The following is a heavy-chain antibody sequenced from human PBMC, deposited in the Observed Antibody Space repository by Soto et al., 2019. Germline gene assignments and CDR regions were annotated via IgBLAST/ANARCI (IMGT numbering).Heavy chain of an antibody. CDR3: AGVYYGGNSVNNY. Sequence: GGSLRLSCAGSGFTFSSFAMSWVRQAPGKGLEWVAATSYDGSNKYYADSVKGRFIISRDNSKNTLDLLLNTLRAEDTAAYYCAGVYYGGNSVNNYWGQGTPVTVSS. V-gene: IGHV3-30-3*01. J-gene: IGHJ4*02. CDR2: TSYDGSNK. CDR1: GFTFSSFA. D-gene: IGHD2-8*01.